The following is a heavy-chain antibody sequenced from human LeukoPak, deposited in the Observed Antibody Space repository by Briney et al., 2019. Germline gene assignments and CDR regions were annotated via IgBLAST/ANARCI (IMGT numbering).Heavy chain of an antibody. CDR2: ISGSGGRT. V-gene: IGHV3-23*01. D-gene: IGHD3-16*01. CDR3: VLRGGATDY. J-gene: IGHJ4*02. Sequence: GGSLRLSCAASGFTFGSYAMNWVRQAPGKGLEWVSTISGSGGRTYYADSVKGRFTISRDNSKNTLYLQMNSLRDEDTAVYYCVLRGGATDYWGQGTLVTVSS. CDR1: GFTFGSYA.